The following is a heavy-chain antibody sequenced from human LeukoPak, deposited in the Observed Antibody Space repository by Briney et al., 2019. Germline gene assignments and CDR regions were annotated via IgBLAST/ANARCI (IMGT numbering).Heavy chain of an antibody. J-gene: IGHJ4*02. CDR3: ARNISSAGTSYFDY. CDR1: GFTFDDYD. CDR2: INWNGDST. V-gene: IGHV3-20*04. Sequence: GGSLRLSCAASGFTFDDYDMSWVRQAPGKGLEWVSGINWNGDSTACADSVKGRFTISRGNAKSSLYLQMNSLRAEDTAFYYCARNISSAGTSYFDYWGQGTLVTVSP. D-gene: IGHD1-14*01.